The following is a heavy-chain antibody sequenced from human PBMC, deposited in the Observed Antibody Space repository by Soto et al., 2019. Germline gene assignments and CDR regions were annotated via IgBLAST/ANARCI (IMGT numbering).Heavy chain of an antibody. Sequence: AGESLTIFCKVPGYSFTSYWIVWVPQMAGKGLEWMGIIYPGDSDTRYSPSFQGQVTISADKSIDTAYLQWRSLKASDTAVYYCARHHGSPGSYFGLDVWGQGTTVTVSS. CDR3: ARHHGSPGSYFGLDV. J-gene: IGHJ6*01. D-gene: IGHD6-13*01. CDR2: IYPGDSDT. CDR1: GYSFTSYW. V-gene: IGHV5-51*01.